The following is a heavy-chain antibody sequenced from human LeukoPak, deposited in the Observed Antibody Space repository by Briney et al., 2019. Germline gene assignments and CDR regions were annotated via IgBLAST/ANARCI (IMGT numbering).Heavy chain of an antibody. Sequence: GGSLRLSCAASGFTFSSYSMNWVRQAPGKGLEWVSSISSSSSYIYYADSVKGRFTISRDNAKNSLYLQMNSLRAEDTAVYYCARNGYLERRGFDYWGQGTLVTVSS. CDR2: ISSSSSYI. D-gene: IGHD1-1*01. J-gene: IGHJ4*02. CDR3: ARNGYLERRGFDY. CDR1: GFTFSSYS. V-gene: IGHV3-21*01.